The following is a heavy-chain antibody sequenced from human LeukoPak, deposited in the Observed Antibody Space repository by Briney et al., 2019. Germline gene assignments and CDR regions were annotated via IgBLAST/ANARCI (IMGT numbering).Heavy chain of an antibody. Sequence: GGSLRLSCAASGFTFSSYAMHWVRQAPGKGLEWGAVISYEGSNKYYADSVQGRFTISRDNSKHTLYLQMNSLSAEDMAVYYCARDPSKYCGGDCYYNWFDPWGQGTLVTVSS. J-gene: IGHJ5*02. D-gene: IGHD2-21*02. V-gene: IGHV3-30*04. CDR2: ISYEGSNK. CDR3: ARDPSKYCGGDCYYNWFDP. CDR1: GFTFSSYA.